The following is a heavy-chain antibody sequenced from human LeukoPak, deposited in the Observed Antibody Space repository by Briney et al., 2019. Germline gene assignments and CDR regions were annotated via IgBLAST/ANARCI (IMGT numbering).Heavy chain of an antibody. CDR2: ISSSSSYI. CDR3: AREEGYDFWSGYCSYYGMDV. V-gene: IGHV3-11*06. CDR1: GFTFSDYY. J-gene: IGHJ6*02. Sequence: PGGSLRLSCAASGFTFSDYYMSWIRQAPGKGLEWVSSISSSSSYIYYADSVKGRFTISRDNAKNSLYLQMNSLRAEDTAVYYCAREEGYDFWSGYCSYYGMDVWGQGTTVTVSS. D-gene: IGHD3-3*01.